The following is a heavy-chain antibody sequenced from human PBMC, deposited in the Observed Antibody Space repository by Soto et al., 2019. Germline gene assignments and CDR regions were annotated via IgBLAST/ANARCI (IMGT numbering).Heavy chain of an antibody. D-gene: IGHD5-12*01. Sequence: ASVNCSCESSGYTFTSYGISWVRQAPGQGLEWMGWISAYNGNTNYAQKLQGRVTMTTDTSTSTAYMELRSLRSDDTAVYYCATDEFYSTLYHQDIVSFPAHSSNG. CDR2: ISAYNGNT. CDR3: ATDEFYSTLYHQDIVSFPAHSSNG. J-gene: IGHJ6*01. CDR1: GYTFTSYG. V-gene: IGHV1-18*01.